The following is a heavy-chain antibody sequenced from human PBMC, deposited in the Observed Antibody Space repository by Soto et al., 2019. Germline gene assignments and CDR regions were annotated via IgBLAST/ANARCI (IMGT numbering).Heavy chain of an antibody. CDR2: IIPILGIA. J-gene: IGHJ4*02. Sequence: QVQLVQSGAEVKKPGSSVKVSCKASGGTFSSYTISWVRQAPGQGLEWMGRIIPILGIANYAQKFQGRVTITADKSTSKAYMELSSLRSEDTAVYYCASRYCSGGSCYKERYYFGSWGQGTLVTVSS. CDR1: GGTFSSYT. V-gene: IGHV1-69*02. D-gene: IGHD2-15*01. CDR3: ASRYCSGGSCYKERYYFGS.